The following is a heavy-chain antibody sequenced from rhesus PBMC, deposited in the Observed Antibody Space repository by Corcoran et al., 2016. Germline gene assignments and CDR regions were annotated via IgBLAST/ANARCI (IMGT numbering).Heavy chain of an antibody. Sequence: QVQLQESGPGLVKPSETLSLTCAVSGYSISSGYGWGWIRQPPGKGLEWIGQSYGGSGSTYDNPALKGRVPVSKDTSKNKCALRLSSVTGADTAVYYCARRGGGNYGGYWGQGVLVTVSS. D-gene: IGHD1-44*01. V-gene: IGHV4-127*01. J-gene: IGHJ4*01. CDR2: SYGGSGST. CDR1: GYSISSGYG. CDR3: ARRGGGNYGGY.